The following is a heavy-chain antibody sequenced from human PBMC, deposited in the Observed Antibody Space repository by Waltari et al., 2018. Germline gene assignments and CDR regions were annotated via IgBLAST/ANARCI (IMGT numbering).Heavy chain of an antibody. D-gene: IGHD1-1*01. V-gene: IGHV3-30*02. J-gene: IGHJ4*02. Sequence: QVHLVESGGGVVQPGGSLRLSCAAPGFNFTLFGMHWVRQAPGKGLECVSFISYDGSNENYADSVKCRFTMSRDNSKKMLYVQMNNLRAEDSAVYYCVKGNEIDYWGQGTLVTVSS. CDR1: GFNFTLFG. CDR3: VKGNEIDY. CDR2: ISYDGSNE.